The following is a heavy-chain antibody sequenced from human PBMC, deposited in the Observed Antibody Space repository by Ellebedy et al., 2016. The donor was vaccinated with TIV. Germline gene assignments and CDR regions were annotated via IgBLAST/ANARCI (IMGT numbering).Heavy chain of an antibody. CDR1: GFTFSSYA. CDR3: AKDHRHCGGDCYSVDY. CDR2: ISGSGGST. Sequence: GESLKISXAASGFTFSSYAMSWVRQAPGKGLEWVSAISGSGGSTYYADSVKGRFTISRDNSKNTLYLQMNSLRAEDTAVYYCAKDHRHCGGDCYSVDYWGQGTLVTVSS. D-gene: IGHD2-21*02. V-gene: IGHV3-23*01. J-gene: IGHJ4*02.